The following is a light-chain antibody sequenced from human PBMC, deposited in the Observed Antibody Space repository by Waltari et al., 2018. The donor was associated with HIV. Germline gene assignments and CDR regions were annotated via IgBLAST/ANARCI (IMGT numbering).Light chain of an antibody. CDR2: AVS. CDR3: QQSLSTPFT. J-gene: IGKJ5*01. Sequence: DIQMTQSPSSLSASVGDRVTITCRASQSIITYLNWYQQKPGKAPELLIYAVSGLQSGVPPRFSGSGSGAHFTLTISSLQPEDFATYYCQQSLSTPFTFGQGTQLEIK. V-gene: IGKV1-39*01. CDR1: QSIITY.